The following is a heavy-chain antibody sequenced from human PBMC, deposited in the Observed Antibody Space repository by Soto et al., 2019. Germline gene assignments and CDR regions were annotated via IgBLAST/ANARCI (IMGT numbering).Heavy chain of an antibody. CDR2: IRDTGGST. CDR1: GFNFSNYD. CDR3: ARRGDASGSYFDY. D-gene: IGHD3-10*01. J-gene: IGHJ4*02. Sequence: PGGSLRLPCAASGFNFSNYDMSWVRQAPGKGLEWVSAIRDTGGSTYSADSVKGRFTISRDNSKNTLYLQMNSLRVEDTAIYYCARRGDASGSYFDYWGQGTLVTVSS. V-gene: IGHV3-23*01.